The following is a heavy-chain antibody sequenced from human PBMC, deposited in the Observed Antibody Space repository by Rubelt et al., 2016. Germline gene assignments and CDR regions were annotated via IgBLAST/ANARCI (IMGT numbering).Heavy chain of an antibody. Sequence: KPSETLSLTCAVYGGSFSGYYWSWIRQPPGKGLEWIGEINHSGSTNYNPSLKSRVTISVETSKNQLSLKLSSVTAADTAVFYCARNTGSSPFDPWGQGTLVTVSS. D-gene: IGHD1-26*01. CDR1: GGSFSGYY. CDR3: ARNTGSSPFDP. CDR2: INHSGST. V-gene: IGHV4-34*01. J-gene: IGHJ5*02.